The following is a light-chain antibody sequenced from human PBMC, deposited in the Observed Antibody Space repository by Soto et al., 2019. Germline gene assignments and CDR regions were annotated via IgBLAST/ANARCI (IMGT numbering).Light chain of an antibody. CDR3: QQYGSLRWT. CDR2: GTS. V-gene: IGKV3-20*01. Sequence: EIVLTQSPGTLSLSPGERATLSCRASQTVSSNYLAWYQQKPGQAPRLLIYGTSSRATGIPDRFSGSGSGTDFTLTISRLEAEDFAVYYCQQYGSLRWTFGQGTKVEIK. CDR1: QTVSSNY. J-gene: IGKJ1*01.